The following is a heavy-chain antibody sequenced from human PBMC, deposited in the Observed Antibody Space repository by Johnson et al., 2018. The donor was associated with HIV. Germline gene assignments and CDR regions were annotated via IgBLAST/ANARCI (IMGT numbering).Heavy chain of an antibody. CDR3: ARALTGTTQGAFDS. V-gene: IGHV3-30*03. J-gene: IGHJ3*02. CDR1: GFTFSRYG. Sequence: QVQLVESGGGLVKPGGSLRLSCAASGFTFSRYGMYWVRQAPGKGLVWVALISYDGSSKNYGDSVKGRFTISRDNSKNTLYLQMNSLRAEDTALYYCARALTGTTQGAFDSWGQGTMVTVSS. CDR2: ISYDGSSK. D-gene: IGHD1-7*01.